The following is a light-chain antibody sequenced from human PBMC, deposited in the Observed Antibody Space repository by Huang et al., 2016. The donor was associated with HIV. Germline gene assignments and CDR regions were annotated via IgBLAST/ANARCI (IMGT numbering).Light chain of an antibody. CDR2: TAS. Sequence: DIQMTQSPSSVSASVGDRVTITCRASQGIRNFLAWYQQKQGRAPTLLVYTASILENVVPSRFSGSGSGTEFSLTISSLQPEDFAVYFCQQYYSPPRTFGQGTKVEI. CDR1: QGIRNF. CDR3: QQYYSPPRT. V-gene: IGKV1-NL1*01. J-gene: IGKJ1*01.